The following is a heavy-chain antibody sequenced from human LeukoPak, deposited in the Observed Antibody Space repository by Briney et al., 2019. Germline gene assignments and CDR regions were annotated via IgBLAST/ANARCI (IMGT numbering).Heavy chain of an antibody. CDR3: TRFNYDILTGYRPYYGMDV. D-gene: IGHD3-9*01. CDR1: VFTYGDYA. CDR2: IRSKAYGGTT. J-gene: IGHJ6*02. Sequence: PGRSLRLSCTASVFTYGDYAMRWVRQAPGKGLEGVGFIRSKAYGGTTEYAASVKGRFTISRDDSKSIAYLQMNSLKTEDTAVYYCTRFNYDILTGYRPYYGMDVWGQGTTVTVSS. V-gene: IGHV3-49*04.